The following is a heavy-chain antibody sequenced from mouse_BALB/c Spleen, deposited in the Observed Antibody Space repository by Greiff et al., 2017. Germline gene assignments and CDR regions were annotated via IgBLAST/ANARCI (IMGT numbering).Heavy chain of an antibody. CDR2: IRSKSNNYAT. CDR3: VREGVVAPYYAMDY. V-gene: IGHV10S3*01. Sequence: EVQLVETGGGLVQPKGSLKLSCAASGFTFNTNAMNWVRQAPGKGLEWVARIRSKSNNYATYYADSVKDRFTISRDDSQSMLYLQMNNLKTEDTAMYYCVREGVVAPYYAMDYWGQGTSVTVSS. CDR1: GFTFNTNA. J-gene: IGHJ4*01. D-gene: IGHD1-1*01.